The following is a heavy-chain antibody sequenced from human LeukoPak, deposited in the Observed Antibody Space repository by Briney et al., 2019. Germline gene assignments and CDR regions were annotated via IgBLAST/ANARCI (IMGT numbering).Heavy chain of an antibody. Sequence: ASVKVSCKASGYTFTSYYMHWVRQAPGQGLEWMGIINPSGGSTGYAQKFQGRITMTRDTSTSTVYMELSSLRSEDTAVYYCARDFHDSSGPPRNFQHWGQGTLVTVSS. CDR3: ARDFHDSSGPPRNFQH. CDR1: GYTFTSYY. V-gene: IGHV1-46*01. CDR2: INPSGGST. D-gene: IGHD3-22*01. J-gene: IGHJ1*01.